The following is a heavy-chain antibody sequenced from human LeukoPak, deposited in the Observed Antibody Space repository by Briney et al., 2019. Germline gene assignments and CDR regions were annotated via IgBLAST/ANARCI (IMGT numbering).Heavy chain of an antibody. D-gene: IGHD3-10*01. CDR2: IWYDGSNK. J-gene: IGHJ6*02. CDR1: GFTFSGSA. CDR3: ARDGVPHYGSGSYYYYYGMDV. Sequence: GGSLRLSCAASGFTFSGSAVHWVRQAPGKGLEWVAVIWYDGSNKYYADSVKGRFTISRDNSKNTLYLQMNSLRAEDTAVYYCARDGVPHYGSGSYYYYYGMDVWGQGTTVTVSS. V-gene: IGHV3-33*08.